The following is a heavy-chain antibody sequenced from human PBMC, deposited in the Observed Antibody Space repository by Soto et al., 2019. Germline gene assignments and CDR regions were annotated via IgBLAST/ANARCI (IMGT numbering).Heavy chain of an antibody. J-gene: IGHJ6*02. D-gene: IGHD1-26*01. CDR1: GGSFSGYY. Sequence: SETLSLTCAVYGGSFSGYYWSWIRQPPGKGLEWIGEINHSGSTNYNPSLKSRVTISVDTSKNQFSLKLSSVTAADTAVYYCASRYGGYDYYYGMDVWGQGTTVTVSS. CDR2: INHSGST. V-gene: IGHV4-34*01. CDR3: ASRYGGYDYYYGMDV.